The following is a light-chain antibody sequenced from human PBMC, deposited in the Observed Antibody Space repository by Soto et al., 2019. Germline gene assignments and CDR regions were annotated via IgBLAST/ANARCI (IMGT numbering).Light chain of an antibody. V-gene: IGKV3-15*01. Sequence: EIVMTQSPATLSVSPGERATLSCRASQSVSSNLAWYQQKPGQAPRLLIYGASTRATGIPARFSGSGSGTEFTLTISSLQSEDFATYYCQQTDSFPYTFGLGTKLEIK. CDR1: QSVSSN. CDR3: QQTDSFPYT. CDR2: GAS. J-gene: IGKJ2*01.